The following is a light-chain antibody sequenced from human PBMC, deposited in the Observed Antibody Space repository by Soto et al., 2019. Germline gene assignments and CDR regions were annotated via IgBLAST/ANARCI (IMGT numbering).Light chain of an antibody. CDR1: QSISSW. Sequence: DIQMTQSPSTLSASVGDRVTITCRASQSISSWLAWYQQKPGTAPKLLIYDASSLESGVPSRFSGSGSGTEFTLTISSLQPDDFATYYCQQYNSYLYTFGQGTKVDIK. V-gene: IGKV1-5*01. CDR3: QQYNSYLYT. CDR2: DAS. J-gene: IGKJ2*01.